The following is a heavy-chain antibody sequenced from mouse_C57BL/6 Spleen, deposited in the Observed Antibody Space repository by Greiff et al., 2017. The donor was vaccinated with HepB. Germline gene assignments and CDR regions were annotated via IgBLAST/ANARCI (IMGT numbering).Heavy chain of an antibody. CDR2: INPNYGTT. D-gene: IGHD4-1*01. V-gene: IGHV1-39*01. Sequence: VQLQQSGPELVKPGASVKISCKASGYSFTDYNMNWVKQSNGKSLEWIGVINPNYGTTSYNQKFKGKATLTIDPSSSPAYMQLNSLTCEDSAVYYCASRELGFAYWGQGTLVTVSA. J-gene: IGHJ3*01. CDR3: ASRELGFAY. CDR1: GYSFTDYN.